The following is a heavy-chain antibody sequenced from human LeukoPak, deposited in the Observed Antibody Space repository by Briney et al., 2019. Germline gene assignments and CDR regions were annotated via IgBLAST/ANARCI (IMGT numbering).Heavy chain of an antibody. Sequence: SETLSLTCAVYGGSFSGYYWSWIRQPPGKGLEWIGEINHSGSTNYNPSLKSRVTISVDTSKNQFSLKLSSVTAADTAVYYCARARGVLRYFVLDCWGQGTLVTVSS. CDR1: GGSFSGYY. CDR2: INHSGST. D-gene: IGHD3-9*01. CDR3: ARARGVLRYFVLDC. J-gene: IGHJ4*02. V-gene: IGHV4-34*01.